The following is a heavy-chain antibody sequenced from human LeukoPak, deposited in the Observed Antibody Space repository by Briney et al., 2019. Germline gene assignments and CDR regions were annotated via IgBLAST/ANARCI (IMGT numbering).Heavy chain of an antibody. J-gene: IGHJ5*02. CDR2: ISVYSGNT. Sequence: ASVKVSCKASGYTFSSYAITWVRQAPGQGLEWMGWISVYSGNTNYAQKFQGRVTMTTDTSTSTANMELRSLRSDDTAVYYCARDNSVRDEAWWFNPWGQGTLVTVSS. CDR3: ARDNSVRDEAWWFNP. V-gene: IGHV1-18*01. CDR1: GYTFSSYA. D-gene: IGHD5-24*01.